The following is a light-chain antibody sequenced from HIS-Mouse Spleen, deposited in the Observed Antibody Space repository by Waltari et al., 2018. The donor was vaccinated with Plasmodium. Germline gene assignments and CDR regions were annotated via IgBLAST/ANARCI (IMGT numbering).Light chain of an antibody. CDR2: KAS. J-gene: IGKJ2*01. Sequence: DIQMTQSPSTLSASVGDRVTITCRAGQSISSWLAWYQQKPGKAPKLLIYKASSLESGVPSRFSGDGSGTEVTLTISSLQPDDFATYYCQQDNSYYTFGQGTKLGIK. V-gene: IGKV1-5*03. CDR3: QQDNSYYT. CDR1: QSISSW.